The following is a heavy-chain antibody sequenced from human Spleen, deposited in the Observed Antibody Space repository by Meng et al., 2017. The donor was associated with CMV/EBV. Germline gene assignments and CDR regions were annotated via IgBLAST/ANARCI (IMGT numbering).Heavy chain of an antibody. CDR1: GFTFSDHG. V-gene: IGHV3-21*01. Sequence: GGSLRLSCAASGFTFSDHGMHWVRQAPGKGLEWISFISRTSTYIDYADSVKGRFTISRDNARNSLFLQMNSLRAEDTAVYYCARDIRGSDYYYGMDVWGQGTTVTVSS. CDR2: ISRTSTYI. CDR3: ARDIRGSDYYYGMDV. J-gene: IGHJ6*02. D-gene: IGHD3-10*01.